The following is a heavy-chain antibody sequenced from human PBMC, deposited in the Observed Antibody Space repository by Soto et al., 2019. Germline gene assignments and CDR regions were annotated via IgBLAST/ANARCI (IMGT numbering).Heavy chain of an antibody. Sequence: EVQLVESGGGLVKPGGSLRLSCAASGFTFSKAWMSWVRQAPGKGPEWVGRVKSKTDGETTGYAAPVRGRFTISRDDSKNMVYLQMNSLKTEDTALYYCTADVRGSEAWGFDAWGQGTRVTVSS. CDR2: VKSKTDGETT. CDR1: GFTFSKAW. V-gene: IGHV3-15*01. D-gene: IGHD3-10*01. J-gene: IGHJ5*02. CDR3: TADVRGSEAWGFDA.